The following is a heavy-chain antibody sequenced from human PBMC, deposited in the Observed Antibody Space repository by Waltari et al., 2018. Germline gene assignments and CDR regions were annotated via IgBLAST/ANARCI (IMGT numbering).Heavy chain of an antibody. CDR2: ISGSGGST. V-gene: IGHV3-23*01. CDR1: GLTFRSYA. J-gene: IGHJ6*03. Sequence: EVQLLESGGGLVQPGGSLRLSCAASGLTFRSYAMRWVRQAPGKGLEWVSAISGSGGSTYYADSVKGRFTISRDNSKNTLYLQMNSLRAEDTAVYYCAHSGRRAAYYYYMDVWGKGTTVTISS. D-gene: IGHD2-21*01. CDR3: AHSGRRAAYYYYMDV.